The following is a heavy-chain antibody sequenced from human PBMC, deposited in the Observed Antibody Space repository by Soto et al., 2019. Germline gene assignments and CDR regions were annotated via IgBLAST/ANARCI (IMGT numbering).Heavy chain of an antibody. Sequence: SETLSLTCTVSGGSISSSSYYWGWIRQPPGKGLEWIGSIYYSGSTYYNPSLKSRVTISVDTSKNQFSLKLSSVTAADTAVYYCARQSYDILTGYDAFDIWGQGTMVTVSS. CDR3: ARQSYDILTGYDAFDI. J-gene: IGHJ3*02. D-gene: IGHD3-9*01. CDR1: GGSISSSSYY. V-gene: IGHV4-39*01. CDR2: IYYSGST.